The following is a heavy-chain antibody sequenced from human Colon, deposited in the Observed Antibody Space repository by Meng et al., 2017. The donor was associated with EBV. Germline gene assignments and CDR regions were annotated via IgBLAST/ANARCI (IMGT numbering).Heavy chain of an antibody. V-gene: IGHV4-34*01. CDR2: IDHRGNT. Sequence: QVQLQQLGAGLLKPSETLSRSCAVYGGSFRDYYWTWIRHPPGKGLEWIGEIDHRGNTKYNPSLKSRVTISLDTSKKQFSLKVSSVTAADSAVYYCARRGPSGNFSPWSQGALVTASS. D-gene: IGHD3-10*01. J-gene: IGHJ5*02. CDR3: ARRGPSGNFSP. CDR1: GGSFRDYY.